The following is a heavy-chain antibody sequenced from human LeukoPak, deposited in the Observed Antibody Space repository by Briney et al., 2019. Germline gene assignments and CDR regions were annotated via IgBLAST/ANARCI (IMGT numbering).Heavy chain of an antibody. V-gene: IGHV3-23*01. CDR1: GFTFSSYA. CDR2: ISGSGGST. J-gene: IGHJ6*03. CDR3: AKNSALGGYDFWSGYYGDYYYYYYMDV. D-gene: IGHD3-3*01. Sequence: PGGSLRLSCAASGFTFSSYAMSWVRQAPGKGLEWVSAISGSGGSTYYADSVKGRFTISRDNSKNTLYLQMNSLRAEDTAVYYCAKNSALGGYDFWSGYYGDYYYYYYMDVWGKGTTVTVSS.